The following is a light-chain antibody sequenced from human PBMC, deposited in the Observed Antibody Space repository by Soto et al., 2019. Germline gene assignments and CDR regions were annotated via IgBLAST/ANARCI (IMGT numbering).Light chain of an antibody. CDR3: QQSYSTLSYT. CDR1: QSISRY. V-gene: IGKV1-39*01. Sequence: DIPMTQSPSSLSASVGDRVTITCRASQSISRYLNWYQQKPGKDPKLLIYAASSLQSGVPSRISGSGSGTDFTLTISSLQPEDVGTYYCQQSYSTLSYTFGQGTKLEIK. CDR2: AAS. J-gene: IGKJ2*01.